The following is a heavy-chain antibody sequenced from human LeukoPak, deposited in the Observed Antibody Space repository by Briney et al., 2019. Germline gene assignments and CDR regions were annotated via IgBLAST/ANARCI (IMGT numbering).Heavy chain of an antibody. CDR1: GFTFSSYA. D-gene: IGHD3-22*01. Sequence: GGSLRLSCAASGFTFSSYAMSWVRQAPGKGLEWVSAISGSGGSTYYADSVKGRFTISRDNSKNTLYLLMNSLRAEDTAVYYCAKMGGSYDSSGYYYGDYWGQGTLVTVSS. V-gene: IGHV3-23*01. CDR3: AKMGGSYDSSGYYYGDY. J-gene: IGHJ4*02. CDR2: ISGSGGST.